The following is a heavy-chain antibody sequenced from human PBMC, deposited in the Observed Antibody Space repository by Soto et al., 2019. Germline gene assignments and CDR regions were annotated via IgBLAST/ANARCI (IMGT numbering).Heavy chain of an antibody. CDR1: GFSLTTQGVH. CDR2: IYWDDNE. CDR3: VYRDFGDYFFQF. V-gene: IGHV2-5*02. Sequence: QITLKESGPTLVKPTQTLTLTCTFSGFSLTTQGVHVGWIRQPPGKALEWLALIYWDDNEGYSPSLTNRLTITKDTSKSQVVLTLATVDPVDTATYYCVYRDFGDYFFQFWGQGILVNVSS. J-gene: IGHJ4*02. D-gene: IGHD4-17*01.